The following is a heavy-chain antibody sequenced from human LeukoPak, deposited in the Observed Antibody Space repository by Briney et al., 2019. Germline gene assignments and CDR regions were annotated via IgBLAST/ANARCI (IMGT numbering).Heavy chain of an antibody. J-gene: IGHJ6*02. D-gene: IGHD6-13*01. CDR2: ISAYNGNT. CDR3: ARGSAGTVYYYYVMDV. Sequence: ASVKVSCKASGYTFTSYGISWVRQAPGQGLEWMGWISAYNGNTNYAQKLQGRVTMTTDTSTSTAYMELRSLRSDDTAVYYCARGSAGTVYYYYVMDVWGQGTTVTVSS. CDR1: GYTFTSYG. V-gene: IGHV1-18*01.